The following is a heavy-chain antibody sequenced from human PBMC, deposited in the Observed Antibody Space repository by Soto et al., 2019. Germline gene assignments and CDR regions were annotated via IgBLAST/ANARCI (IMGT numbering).Heavy chain of an antibody. J-gene: IGHJ4*02. Sequence: EVQLVESGGGLVQPGGSLRLSCAASGFTFSHYSLNWVRQAPGKGLEWVSYISSSSYTMNYADSVKGRFTISRDNAKNSLYLQMNSLRDEDTAVYYCARDVDYWGQGTLVTVSS. V-gene: IGHV3-48*02. CDR3: ARDVDY. CDR1: GFTFSHYS. CDR2: ISSSSYTM.